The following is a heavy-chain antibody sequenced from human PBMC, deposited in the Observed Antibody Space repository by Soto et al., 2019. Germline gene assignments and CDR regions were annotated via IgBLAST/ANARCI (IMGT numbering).Heavy chain of an antibody. CDR2: IYPSDSDT. J-gene: IGHJ4*02. V-gene: IGHV5-51*01. Sequence: XESLNISCKGSGYNFSGYWIAWVRQMPGKGLELMGIIYPSDSDTRYRPSFQGQVTISADKSISPAYLQWSSLRASDTAMYYCARGGVSTRTFDYWGQGTPVTVSS. CDR3: ARGGVSTRTFDY. D-gene: IGHD3-3*01. CDR1: GYNFSGYW.